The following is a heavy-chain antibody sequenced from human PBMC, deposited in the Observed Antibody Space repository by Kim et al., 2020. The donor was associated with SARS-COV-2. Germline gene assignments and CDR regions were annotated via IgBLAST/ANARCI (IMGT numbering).Heavy chain of an antibody. CDR2: ISGSGGAT. Sequence: GGSLRLSCADSGFTFSSYAMSWVRQAPGKGLECVSAISGSGGATYYGDSVKGRFTISRDNSKNTLYLQMNTLRAEDTAVYYCAKTKLTSVTTFWYFDLWGRSTLVTVSS. CDR1: GFTFSSYA. V-gene: IGHV3-23*01. J-gene: IGHJ2*01. D-gene: IGHD4-17*01. CDR3: AKTKLTSVTTFWYFDL.